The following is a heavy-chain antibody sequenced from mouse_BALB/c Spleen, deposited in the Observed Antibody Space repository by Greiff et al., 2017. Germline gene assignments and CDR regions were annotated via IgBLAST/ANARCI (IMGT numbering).Heavy chain of an antibody. J-gene: IGHJ2*01. CDR2: INPYNGDT. CDR3: ARSGGTTSFDY. V-gene: IGHV1-20*02. Sequence: VPLQPSGPELVKPGASVKISCQASGFPFSGHLLDWVMQSHGKSLEWIGRINPYNGDTFYNQKFKGKATLTVDKSSSTAHMELRSLASEDSAVYYCARSGGTTSFDYWGQGTTLTVSS. D-gene: IGHD4-1*01. CDR1: GFPFSGHL.